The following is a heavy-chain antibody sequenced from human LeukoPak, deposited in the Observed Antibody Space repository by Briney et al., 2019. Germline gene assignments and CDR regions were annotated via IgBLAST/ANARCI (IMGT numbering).Heavy chain of an antibody. J-gene: IGHJ4*02. CDR3: VKGQGVYRLLDY. CDR2: IYSGGSA. Sequence: GGSLRLSCAASGFTFTSNYMSWVRQAPGKGLEWVSVIYSGGSAYYADSVKGRFTISRDNSKNTLYLQMNSLRAEDTAVYYCVKGQGVYRLLDYWGQGTLVTVSS. D-gene: IGHD4-11*01. V-gene: IGHV3-66*01. CDR1: GFTFTSNY.